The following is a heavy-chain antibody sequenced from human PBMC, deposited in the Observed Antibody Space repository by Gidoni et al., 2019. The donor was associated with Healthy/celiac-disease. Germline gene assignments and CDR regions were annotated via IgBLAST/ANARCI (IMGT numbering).Heavy chain of an antibody. CDR3: ARVGTGPGSLQH. Sequence: QVQLVESGGGLVKPGGSLRLSCAASGFTFSDYYISWFRQAPGKGLEWVSYISSSSSYTNYADSVKGRFTISRDNAKNSLYLQMNSLRAEDTAVYYCARVGTGPGSLQHWGQGTLVTVSS. D-gene: IGHD1-1*01. CDR2: ISSSSSYT. CDR1: GFTFSDYY. J-gene: IGHJ1*01. V-gene: IGHV3-11*06.